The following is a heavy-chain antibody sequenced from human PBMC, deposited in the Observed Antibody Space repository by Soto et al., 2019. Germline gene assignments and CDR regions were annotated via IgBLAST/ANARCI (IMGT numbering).Heavy chain of an antibody. V-gene: IGHV4-59*01. CDR3: GRDLGCGGDCSAWYFDL. CDR1: GGSISSYY. CDR2: IYYSGST. Sequence: SETLSLTCTVSGGSISSYYWSWIRQPPGKGLEWIGYIYYSGSTNYNPSLKSRVTISVDTSKNQFSLKLSSVTAADTAVYYCGRDLGCGGDCSAWYFDLWGRGTLVTVSS. J-gene: IGHJ2*01. D-gene: IGHD2-21*02.